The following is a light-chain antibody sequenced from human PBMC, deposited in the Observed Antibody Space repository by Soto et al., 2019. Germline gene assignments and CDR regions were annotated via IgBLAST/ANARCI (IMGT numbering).Light chain of an antibody. CDR1: SSDVGGYNY. Sequence: QSALTQPPSASGSPGQSVTISCTGTSSDVGGYNYVSWYQQHPGQAPKLMIYEVNKRPSGVPDRFSGSKSGSTASLTVSGLQAEDEADYYCSSYASGSVWVFGGWTQLTVL. CDR2: EVN. CDR3: SSYASGSVWV. J-gene: IGLJ3*02. V-gene: IGLV2-8*01.